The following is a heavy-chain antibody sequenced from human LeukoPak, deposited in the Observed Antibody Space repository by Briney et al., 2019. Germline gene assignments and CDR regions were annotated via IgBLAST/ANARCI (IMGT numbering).Heavy chain of an antibody. V-gene: IGHV3-53*01. Sequence: GGSLRLSCAASGFTFSSYAMSWVRQAPGKGLEWVSVIYSGGSTYYADSVKGRFTISRDNSKNTLYPQMNSLRAEDTAVYYCAREAAAAGGPYYYYGMDVWGQGTTVTVSS. J-gene: IGHJ6*02. CDR3: AREAAAAGGPYYYYGMDV. CDR1: GFTFSSYA. CDR2: IYSGGST. D-gene: IGHD6-13*01.